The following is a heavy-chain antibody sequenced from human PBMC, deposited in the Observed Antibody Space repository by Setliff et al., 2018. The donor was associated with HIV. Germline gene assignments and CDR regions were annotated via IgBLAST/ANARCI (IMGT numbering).Heavy chain of an antibody. D-gene: IGHD3-10*01. V-gene: IGHV4-34*01. CDR3: ARPGRASCYYYMDV. CDR1: GGSFSGYY. CDR2: INHSGST. J-gene: IGHJ6*03. Sequence: SETLSLTCAVYGGSFSGYYWSWIRQPPGKGLEWIGEINHSGSTNYNPSLKSRVTISVDTSKNQFSLKLSSVTAADTAVYYCARPGRASCYYYMDVWGKGTTVTVSS.